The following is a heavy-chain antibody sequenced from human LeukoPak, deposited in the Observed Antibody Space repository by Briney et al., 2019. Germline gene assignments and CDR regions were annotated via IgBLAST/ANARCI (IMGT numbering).Heavy chain of an antibody. Sequence: GGSLRLSCAASGFTFSSYAMSWVRQAPGEGLEWVANMKYDGSEKDYVDSVKGRFTISRDNAKNSLYLQMNSLRAEDTAVYYCARDIAAAGLFFDYWGQGTLVTVSS. D-gene: IGHD6-13*01. CDR1: GFTFSSYA. J-gene: IGHJ4*02. V-gene: IGHV3-7*01. CDR2: MKYDGSEK. CDR3: ARDIAAAGLFFDY.